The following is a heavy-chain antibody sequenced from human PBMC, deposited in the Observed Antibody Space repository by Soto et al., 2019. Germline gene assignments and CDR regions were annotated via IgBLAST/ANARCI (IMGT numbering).Heavy chain of an antibody. V-gene: IGHV3-21*01. Sequence: PGGSLRLSCVASGFNFGDFYMIWVRQAPEKGLEWVSSISGNSAYIKYTDSVKGRFTISRANAKSALYLQMNSPRAEDTAVYFCARAPPGDLYGIDVWGQGTTVTVSS. CDR1: GFNFGDFY. CDR2: ISGNSAYI. CDR3: ARAPPGDLYGIDV. J-gene: IGHJ6*02. D-gene: IGHD2-21*02.